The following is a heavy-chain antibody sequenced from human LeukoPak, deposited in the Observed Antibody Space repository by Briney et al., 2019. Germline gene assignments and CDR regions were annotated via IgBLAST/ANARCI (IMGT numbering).Heavy chain of an antibody. V-gene: IGHV3-23*01. J-gene: IGHJ5*02. CDR3: ATYGSGSYYNNWFDP. CDR1: GFTFSSYW. D-gene: IGHD3-10*01. CDR2: ISGSGGST. Sequence: PGGSLRLSCAASGFTFSSYWMSWVRQAPGKGLEWVSAISGSGGSTYYADSVKGRFTISRDNSKNTLYLQMNSLRAEDTAVYYCATYGSGSYYNNWFDPWGQGTLVTVSS.